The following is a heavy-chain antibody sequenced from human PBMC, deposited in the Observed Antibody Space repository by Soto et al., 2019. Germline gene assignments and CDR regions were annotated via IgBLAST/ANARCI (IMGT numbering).Heavy chain of an antibody. CDR1: GYTFTSYY. CDR3: ASLRILVIESPHSIAAAGTWFDP. V-gene: IGHV1-46*01. Sequence: ASVKVSCKASGYTFTSYYMHWVRQAPGQGLEWMGIINPSGGSTSYEQKFQGRVTITRDTSTSTVYMELSSLRSEDTSVYFCASLRILVIESPHSIAAAGTWFDPWGQGTLVTVSS. D-gene: IGHD6-13*01. CDR2: INPSGGST. J-gene: IGHJ5*02.